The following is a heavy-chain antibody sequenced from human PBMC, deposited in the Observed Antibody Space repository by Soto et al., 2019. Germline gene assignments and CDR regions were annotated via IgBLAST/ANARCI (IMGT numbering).Heavy chain of an antibody. Sequence: SXGCLRLSCAACRFSFTSYCRSWVRQAPGKGLEWVANIKQDGSERYYVDSVKGRFTISRDNAKNSLFLQMNNLRADDTAVYFCVREGQLEVTAAPPIHSSGMDACGQRTTVTVSS. D-gene: IGHD2-15*01. V-gene: IGHV3-7*03. CDR1: RFSFTSYC. J-gene: IGHJ6*02. CDR2: IKQDGSER. CDR3: VREGQLEVTAAPPIHSSGMDA.